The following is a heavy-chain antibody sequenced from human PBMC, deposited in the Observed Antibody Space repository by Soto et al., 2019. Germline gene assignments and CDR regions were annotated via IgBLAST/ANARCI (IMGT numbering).Heavy chain of an antibody. CDR2: ISSSSSTI. CDR3: SREGARLNWFYP. CDR1: GFTFSSYS. Sequence: RGSLRLSCADSGFTFSSYSMNWVRHAPGKRMEWVSYISSSSSTIYYADSVKGRFTISRDNAKNSLYLQMNSLRDEDTAVYYYSREGARLNWFYPRGQGTLVTVSS. J-gene: IGHJ5*02. V-gene: IGHV3-48*02.